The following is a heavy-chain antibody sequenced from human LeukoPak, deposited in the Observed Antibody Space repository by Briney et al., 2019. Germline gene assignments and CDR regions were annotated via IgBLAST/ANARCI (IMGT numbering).Heavy chain of an antibody. V-gene: IGHV4-59*01. CDR1: GGSISSYY. J-gene: IGHJ4*02. Sequence: SETLSLTCSVSGGSISSYYWSWIRQPPGKGLEWIGSIHYSGSTNYNPSLKSRVTISVDTSKNQFSLKLSSVTAADTAVYYCARATYYYDSSGYYYFDYWGQGTLVTVSS. CDR2: IHYSGST. D-gene: IGHD3-22*01. CDR3: ARATYYYDSSGYYYFDY.